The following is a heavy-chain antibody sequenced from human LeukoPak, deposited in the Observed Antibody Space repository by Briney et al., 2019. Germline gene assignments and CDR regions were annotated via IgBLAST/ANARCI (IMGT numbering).Heavy chain of an antibody. J-gene: IGHJ3*02. V-gene: IGHV3-48*04. Sequence: GGSLRLSCVASGFIFSSYSMSMNWVRQAPGKGLEWVSYISSSSSTIYYADSVKGRFTISRDNAKNSLYLQMNSLRADDTAVYYCARVAGDDAFDIWGQGTMVTVSS. CDR1: GFIFSSYS. CDR2: ISSSSSTI. CDR3: ARVAGDDAFDI. D-gene: IGHD1-26*01.